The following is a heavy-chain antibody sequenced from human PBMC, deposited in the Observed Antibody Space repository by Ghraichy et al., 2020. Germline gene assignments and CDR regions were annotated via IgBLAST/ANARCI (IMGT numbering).Heavy chain of an antibody. J-gene: IGHJ5*02. D-gene: IGHD6-6*01. CDR1: GGSISSYY. Sequence: SETLSLTCTVSGGSISSYYWSWIRQPPGKGLEWIGYIYYSGSTNYNPSLKSRVTISVDTSKNQFSLKLSSGTAADTAVYYCARDRGYSSSPAFTRGSHWFDPWGQGTLVTVSS. V-gene: IGHV4-59*01. CDR3: ARDRGYSSSPAFTRGSHWFDP. CDR2: IYYSGST.